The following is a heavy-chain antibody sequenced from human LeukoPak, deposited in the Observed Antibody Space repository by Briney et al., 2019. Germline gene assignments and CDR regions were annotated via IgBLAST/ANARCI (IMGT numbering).Heavy chain of an antibody. CDR1: GGSFSGYY. J-gene: IGHJ4*02. CDR3: ARVWGYSYGPDY. D-gene: IGHD5-18*01. V-gene: IGHV4-34*01. CDR2: INHSGST. Sequence: PETLSLTCAVYGGSFSGYYWSWIRQPPGKGLEWIGEINHSGSTNYNPSLKSRVTISVDTSKNQFSLKLSSVTAADTAVYYCARVWGYSYGPDYWGQGTLVTVSS.